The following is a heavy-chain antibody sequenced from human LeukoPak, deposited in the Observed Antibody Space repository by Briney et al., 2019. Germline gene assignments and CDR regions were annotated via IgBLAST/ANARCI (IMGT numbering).Heavy chain of an antibody. Sequence: SETLSLTCAAYGGSFSGYYWSWIRQPPGKGLEWIGEINHSGSINYNPSLKSRVTISVDTSKNQFSLKLSSVTAADTAVYYCARASGWSYYYYYYMDVWGKGTTVTVSS. CDR1: GGSFSGYY. D-gene: IGHD6-19*01. J-gene: IGHJ6*03. V-gene: IGHV4-34*01. CDR3: ARASGWSYYYYYYMDV. CDR2: INHSGSI.